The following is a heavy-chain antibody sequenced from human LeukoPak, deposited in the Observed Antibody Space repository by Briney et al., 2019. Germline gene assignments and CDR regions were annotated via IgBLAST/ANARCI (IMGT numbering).Heavy chain of an antibody. CDR2: FHYSGSI. CDR3: ARQREGFYYDSSGYYYFDS. J-gene: IGHJ4*02. CDR1: SGSITTYY. D-gene: IGHD3-22*01. Sequence: SETLSLTCTVSSGSITTYYWSWIRQPPGKGLEWIGYFHYSGSINYNPFLKSRVTISLDTSKNQFSLKLTSVTAADTAVYYCARQREGFYYDSSGYYYFDSWGQGTLVTVSS. V-gene: IGHV4-59*08.